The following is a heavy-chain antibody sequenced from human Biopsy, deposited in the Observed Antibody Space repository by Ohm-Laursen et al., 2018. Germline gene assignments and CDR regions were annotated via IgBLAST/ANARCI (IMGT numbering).Heavy chain of an antibody. Sequence: PSETLSLTCTVSGGSISNNNYYWGWIRQPPGKGLQWIGYVYYTGSTDYNPSLQSRVTISVDTSKNHFSLRLRSVTPADTAIYYCARDRGYYSDRTVPGYFDLWGRGTLVTVSS. CDR2: VYYTGST. V-gene: IGHV4-61*03. D-gene: IGHD3-22*01. CDR3: ARDRGYYSDRTVPGYFDL. J-gene: IGHJ2*01. CDR1: GGSISNNNYY.